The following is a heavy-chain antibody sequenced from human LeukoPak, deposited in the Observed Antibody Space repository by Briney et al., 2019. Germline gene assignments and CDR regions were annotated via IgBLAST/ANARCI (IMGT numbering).Heavy chain of an antibody. CDR2: ISGSGGST. V-gene: IGHV3-23*01. J-gene: IGHJ4*02. CDR3: ASSPYYYDSSGYYDFDY. Sequence: GGSLRLSCAASGFTFSSYAMSWVRQAPGKGLEWVSAISGSGGSTYYADSGKGRFTISRDNSKNTLNLQMNSLSADDTAVYYCASSPYYYDSSGYYDFDYWGQGTLVTVSS. D-gene: IGHD3-22*01. CDR1: GFTFSSYA.